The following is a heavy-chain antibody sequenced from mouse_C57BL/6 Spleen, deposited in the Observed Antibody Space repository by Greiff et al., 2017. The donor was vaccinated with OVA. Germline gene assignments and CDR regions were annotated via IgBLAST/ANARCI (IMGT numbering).Heavy chain of an antibody. CDR3: ARRITTVVAPYAMDY. CDR1: GYSITSGYY. J-gene: IGHJ4*01. Sequence: EVQLVESGPGLVKPSQSLSLTCSVTGYSITSGYYWNWIRQFPGNKLEWMGYISYDGSNNYNPSLKNRISITRDTSKNQFFLKLNSVTTEDTATYYCARRITTVVAPYAMDYWGQGTSVTVSS. V-gene: IGHV3-6*01. D-gene: IGHD1-1*01. CDR2: ISYDGSN.